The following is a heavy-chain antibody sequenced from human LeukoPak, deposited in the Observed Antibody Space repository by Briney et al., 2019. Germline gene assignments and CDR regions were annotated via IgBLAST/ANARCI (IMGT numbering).Heavy chain of an antibody. J-gene: IGHJ5*02. CDR3: AKITGGDRGYCTWTSCNQGGWFDP. Sequence: GGSLTLSCAASAFTFRSYAISWVRQGPGKGLEWVSGISGSGMYTYYADSVKGRFTSSRDNSKNTVYLQMNSLRAEDTAVYYCAKITGGDRGYCTWTSCNQGGWFDPWGQGTLVTVSS. D-gene: IGHD2-2*01. CDR2: ISGSGMYT. V-gene: IGHV3-23*01. CDR1: AFTFRSYA.